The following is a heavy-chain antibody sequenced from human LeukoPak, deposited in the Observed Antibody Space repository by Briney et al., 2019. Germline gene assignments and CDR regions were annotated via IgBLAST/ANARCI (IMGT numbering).Heavy chain of an antibody. D-gene: IGHD3-22*01. CDR1: GHTFTGYY. V-gene: IGHV1-2*02. Sequence: GASVKVSRKASGHTFTGYYMHWVRQAPGQGLEWMGWINANSGDTNYAQKFQGRVTMTRDTSISTAYMELSRLRSDDTAVYYCASKWVTYYYNSSAYHYPTDVFDIWGQGTTVTVSS. CDR3: ASKWVTYYYNSSAYHYPTDVFDI. CDR2: INANSGDT. J-gene: IGHJ3*02.